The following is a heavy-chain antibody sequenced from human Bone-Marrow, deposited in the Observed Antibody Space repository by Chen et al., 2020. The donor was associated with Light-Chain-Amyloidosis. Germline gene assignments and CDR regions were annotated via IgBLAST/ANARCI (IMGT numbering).Heavy chain of an antibody. CDR2: IYPDHSKA. J-gene: IGHJ4*02. D-gene: IGHD5-12*01. Sequence: EVQLEQSGPEVKKPGESLKISCKGSGYTFPNYWIGWVRQMPGKGLEWMRVIYPDHSKARYSPSFVGQVAISVDKSITSAYLQWRSLKASDTAVYYCARRIDGYNFDYWGQGTLVTVSS. V-gene: IGHV5-51*01. CDR3: ARRIDGYNFDY. CDR1: GYTFPNYW.